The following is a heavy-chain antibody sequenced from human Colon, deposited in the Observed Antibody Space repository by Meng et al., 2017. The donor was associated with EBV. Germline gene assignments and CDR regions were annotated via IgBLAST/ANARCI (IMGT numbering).Heavy chain of an antibody. CDR3: ARVAVGISSFDY. J-gene: IGHJ4*02. D-gene: IGHD1-26*01. CDR1: GDSVSINRAA. V-gene: IGHV6-1*01. CDR2: TYYRSKWYN. Sequence: VQLLQPGPGLGKPSQPLHLTGAISGDSVSINRAAWNWIRQAPSRGLEWLGRTYYRSKWYNDYAVSVKSRITINPDTSKNQFSLQLNSVTPEDTAVYYCARVAVGISSFDYWGQGTLVTVSS.